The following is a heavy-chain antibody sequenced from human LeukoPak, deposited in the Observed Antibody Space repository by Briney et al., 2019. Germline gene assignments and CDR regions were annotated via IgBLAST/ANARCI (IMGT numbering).Heavy chain of an antibody. CDR3: AGEEGFDY. CDR2: ISYDGSNK. Sequence: GGSLRLSCAASGFTFSSYAMHWVRQAPGKGLEWVAVISYDGSNKYYADSVKGRFTISRDNSKNTLYLQMNSLRAEDTAVYYCAGEEGFDYWGQGTLVTVSS. CDR1: GFTFSSYA. V-gene: IGHV3-30-3*01. J-gene: IGHJ4*02.